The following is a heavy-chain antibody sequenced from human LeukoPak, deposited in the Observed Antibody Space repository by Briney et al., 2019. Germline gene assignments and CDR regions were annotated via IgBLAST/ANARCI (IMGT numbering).Heavy chain of an antibody. CDR1: GGTFSSYA. J-gene: IGHJ4*02. V-gene: IGHV1-69*13. Sequence: SVKVSCKASGGTFSSYAISWVRQAPGQGLEWMGGIIPIFGTANYAQKFQGRVTITADESTSTAYMELSSLRSEDTAVYYCARDLVGSDDGDYASDYWGQGTLVTVSS. D-gene: IGHD4-17*01. CDR3: ARDLVGSDDGDYASDY. CDR2: IIPIFGTA.